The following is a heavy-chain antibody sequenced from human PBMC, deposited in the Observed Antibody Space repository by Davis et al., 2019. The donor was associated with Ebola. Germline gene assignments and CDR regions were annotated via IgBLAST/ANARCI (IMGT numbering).Heavy chain of an antibody. Sequence: PGGSLRLSCAASGFTFSSYAMSWVRQAPGKGLEWVSGIGGSGYNADYADSVKGRFTISRDNSKNTLYLQMNSLRAEDTAVYYCAKDRGSGYYYNWFDPWGQGTLVTVSS. CDR3: AKDRGSGYYYNWFDP. J-gene: IGHJ5*02. D-gene: IGHD3-22*01. CDR2: IGGSGYNA. CDR1: GFTFSSYA. V-gene: IGHV3-23*01.